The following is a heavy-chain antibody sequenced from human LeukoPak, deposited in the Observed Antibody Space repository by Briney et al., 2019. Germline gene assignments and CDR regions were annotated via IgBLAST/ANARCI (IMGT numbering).Heavy chain of an antibody. CDR2: IYYSGST. J-gene: IGHJ4*02. D-gene: IGHD4-23*01. V-gene: IGHV4-39*07. Sequence: SETLSLTCTVSGGSISSSSYYWGWIRQPPGKGLEWIGSIYYSGSTYYNPSLKSRVTISVDTSKNQFSLKLSSVTAADTAVYYCARSNGDGNSYWFDYWGQGTLVTVSS. CDR3: ARSNGDGNSYWFDY. CDR1: GGSISSSSYY.